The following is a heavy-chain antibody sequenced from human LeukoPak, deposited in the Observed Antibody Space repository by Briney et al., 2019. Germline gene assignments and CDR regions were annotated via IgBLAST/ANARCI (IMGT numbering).Heavy chain of an antibody. CDR3: ARMVYYYDSSGYYPDY. D-gene: IGHD3-22*01. J-gene: IGHJ4*02. V-gene: IGHV1-18*01. CDR2: ISAYNGNT. Sequence: GASVKASCKASGYTFTSYGISWVRQAPGQGLEWMGWISAYNGNTNYAQKLQGRVTMTTDTSTSTAYMELRSLRSDDTAVYYCARMVYYYDSSGYYPDYWGQGTLVTVSS. CDR1: GYTFTSYG.